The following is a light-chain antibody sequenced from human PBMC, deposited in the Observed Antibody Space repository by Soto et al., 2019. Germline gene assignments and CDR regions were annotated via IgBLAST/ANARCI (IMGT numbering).Light chain of an antibody. CDR1: QSVNSH. V-gene: IGKV3-15*01. Sequence: EIVMTQSPVTLSVSPGERATLSCRASQSVNSHLAWYQQRPGQAPRLLIYGASTRATGIPARFSGSGSGTDFTLTISSLEPEDFAVYYCQHYNKWPPITFGQGTRLEI. J-gene: IGKJ5*01. CDR2: GAS. CDR3: QHYNKWPPIT.